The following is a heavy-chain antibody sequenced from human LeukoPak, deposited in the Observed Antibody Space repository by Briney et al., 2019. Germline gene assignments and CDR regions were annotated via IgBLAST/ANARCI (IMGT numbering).Heavy chain of an antibody. Sequence: ASVKVSCKASGYTFTGYYMHWVRQAPGQGLEWMGWINPNSGGTNYAQKFQGRVTMTRDTSISTAYMELSRLRSDDTAVYYCAREFGVATIAIDYWGQGTLVTVSS. V-gene: IGHV1-2*02. J-gene: IGHJ4*02. CDR1: GYTFTGYY. CDR3: AREFGVATIAIDY. D-gene: IGHD5-24*01. CDR2: INPNSGGT.